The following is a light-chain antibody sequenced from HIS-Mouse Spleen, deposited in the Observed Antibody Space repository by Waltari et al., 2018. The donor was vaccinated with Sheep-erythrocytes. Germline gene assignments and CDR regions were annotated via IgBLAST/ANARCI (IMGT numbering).Light chain of an antibody. V-gene: IGLV2-23*01. Sequence: QSALTQPASVSGSPGQSITISCTGTSSDVGSYNLVSWYQQHPGKPPKPVIYEGSKRPSGVSNRFSGSKSGNTASLTISGLQAEDEADYYCCSYAGSSTWVFGGGTKLTVL. CDR1: SSDVGSYNL. CDR3: CSYAGSSTWV. CDR2: EGS. J-gene: IGLJ3*02.